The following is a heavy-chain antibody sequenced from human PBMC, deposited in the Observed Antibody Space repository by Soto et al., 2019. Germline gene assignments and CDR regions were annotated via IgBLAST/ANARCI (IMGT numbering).Heavy chain of an antibody. J-gene: IGHJ6*02. CDR3: GRGPSPRAPAGGTPYYYAMDV. V-gene: IGHV1-8*02. CDR1: GYDFSAYD. D-gene: IGHD6-13*01. Sequence: QVQLVQSGAEVKQSGASVKVSCKASGYDFSAYDINWVRQASGQGLEWMGWMNPINGATGRARRLQGRVAMTRKTATGTAYLELTSLRSDDTAVYYCGRGPSPRAPAGGTPYYYAMDVWGQGTTVTVS. CDR2: MNPINGAT.